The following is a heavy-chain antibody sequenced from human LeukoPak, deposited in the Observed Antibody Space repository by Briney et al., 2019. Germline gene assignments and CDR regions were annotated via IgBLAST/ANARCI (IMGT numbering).Heavy chain of an antibody. J-gene: IGHJ3*02. D-gene: IGHD6-13*01. CDR1: GYTLSNHA. Sequence: ASVKVSCKGSGYTLSNHAFSWVRQAPGQGLEWMGIINPTGGSVTYAQKFQGRVTMTRDTSTSTVYMGLSSLRSEDTAVYYCATSPSWYEAFDIWGQGTMVTVSS. V-gene: IGHV1-46*01. CDR3: ATSPSWYEAFDI. CDR2: INPTGGSV.